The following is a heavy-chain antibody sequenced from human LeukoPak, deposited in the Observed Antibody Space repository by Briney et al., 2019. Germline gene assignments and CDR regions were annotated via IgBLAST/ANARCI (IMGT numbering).Heavy chain of an antibody. D-gene: IGHD1-26*01. V-gene: IGHV3-21*01. Sequence: GGSLRLSCAASGFTFSSYSMNWVRQAPGKGLEWVSSISSGSSYIYYADSVKGRFTISRDNAKNSLYLQMNSLRAEDTAVYYCAREFIVGAFPFDYWGQGTLVTVSS. CDR2: ISSGSSYI. CDR1: GFTFSSYS. CDR3: AREFIVGAFPFDY. J-gene: IGHJ4*02.